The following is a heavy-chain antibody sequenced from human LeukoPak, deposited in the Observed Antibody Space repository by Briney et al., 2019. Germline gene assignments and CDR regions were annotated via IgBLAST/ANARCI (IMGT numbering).Heavy chain of an antibody. D-gene: IGHD3-9*01. CDR1: RFTFSSYA. CDR2: ITGSGGTT. J-gene: IGHJ4*02. CDR3: AKSGGVTIFRGGFDY. Sequence: GGSLRLPCAASRFTFSSYAMNWVRQAPGKGLEWVSAITGSGGTTYYADSVKGRFTISRHNSKNTLYMQMNGLRAEDTEVYYCAKSGGVTIFRGGFDYWGQGTLVTVSS. V-gene: IGHV3-23*01.